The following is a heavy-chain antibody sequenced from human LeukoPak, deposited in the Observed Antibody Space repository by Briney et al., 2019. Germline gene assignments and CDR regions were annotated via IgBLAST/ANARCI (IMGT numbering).Heavy chain of an antibody. V-gene: IGHV4-39*01. CDR3: ARQSNDFWSGYYKYYFDY. Sequence: SETLSLTCTVSGGSISSSSYYWGWIRQPPGKGLEWIGSIYYSRSTYYNPSHKSRVTISVDTSKNQFSLKLSSVTAADTAVYYCARQSNDFWSGYYKYYFDYWGQGTLVTVS. J-gene: IGHJ4*02. CDR2: IYYSRST. D-gene: IGHD3-3*01. CDR1: GGSISSSSYY.